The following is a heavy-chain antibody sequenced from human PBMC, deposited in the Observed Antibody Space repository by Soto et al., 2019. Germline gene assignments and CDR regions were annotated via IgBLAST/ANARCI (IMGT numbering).Heavy chain of an antibody. V-gene: IGHV3-30-3*01. D-gene: IGHD3-16*01. CDR3: ARAYEGDYFDY. CDR1: GFTFSSYA. Sequence: QVQLVESGGGVVQPGRSLRLSCAASGFTFSSYAMHWVRQAPGKGLAWVAVISYDGSNKYYADSVKGRFTISRDNSKNTLYLQMNSLRAEDTAVYYCARAYEGDYFDYWGQGTLVTVSS. J-gene: IGHJ4*02. CDR2: ISYDGSNK.